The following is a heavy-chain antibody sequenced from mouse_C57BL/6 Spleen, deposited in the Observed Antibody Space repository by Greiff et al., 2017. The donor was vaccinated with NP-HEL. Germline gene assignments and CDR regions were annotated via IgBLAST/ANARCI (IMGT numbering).Heavy chain of an antibody. CDR1: GFTFSDYG. CDR3: ARRDYYGSSYPMDY. Sequence: DVKLVESGGGLVKPGGSLKLSCAASGFTFSDYGMHWVRQAPEKGLEWVAYISSGSSTIYYADTVKGRFTISRDNAKNTLFLQMTSLRSEDTAMYYCARRDYYGSSYPMDYWGQGTSVTVSS. D-gene: IGHD1-1*01. CDR2: ISSGSSTI. J-gene: IGHJ4*01. V-gene: IGHV5-17*01.